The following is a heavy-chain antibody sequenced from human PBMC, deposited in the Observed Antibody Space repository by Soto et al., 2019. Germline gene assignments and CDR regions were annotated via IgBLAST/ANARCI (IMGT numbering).Heavy chain of an antibody. D-gene: IGHD2-2*01. CDR1: GGTFSSYA. Sequence: QVQLVQSGAEVKKPGSSVKVSCKASGGTFSSYAISWVRQAPGQGLEWMGGIIPISGTANYPQKFQGRVTITADESTSTVYMELSSLRSEDTAVYFCARSQGSSTSLEIYYYYYYGMDVWGQGTTVTVSS. CDR3: ARSQGSSTSLEIYYYYYYGMDV. V-gene: IGHV1-69*01. CDR2: IIPISGTA. J-gene: IGHJ6*02.